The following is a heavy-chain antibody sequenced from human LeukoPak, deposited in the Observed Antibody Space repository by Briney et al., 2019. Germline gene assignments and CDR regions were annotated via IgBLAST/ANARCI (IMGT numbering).Heavy chain of an antibody. V-gene: IGHV3-7*01. D-gene: IGHD3-9*01. CDR1: GFTFSSYG. CDR3: ASKGRYFDWLTPPQY. J-gene: IGHJ4*02. CDR2: IKQDGSEK. Sequence: GGSLRLSCASSGFTFSSYGMSWVRQAPGKGLEWVANIKQDGSEKYYVDSVKGRFTISRDNDKNSLYLQMNSLRADDPAVYYCASKGRYFDWLTPPQYWGQGPLVTVSS.